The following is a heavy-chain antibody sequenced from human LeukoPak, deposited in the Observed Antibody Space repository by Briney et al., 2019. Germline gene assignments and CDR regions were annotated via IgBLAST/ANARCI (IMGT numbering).Heavy chain of an antibody. CDR2: IYYSGST. Sequence: SETLSLTCSVSGGSIRNYYWSWIRQPPGKGLEWIGYIYYSGSTNYNPSLKSRVTISVDTSKNQFSLKLNSVTAADTAVYYCASLEMADYYGSGSYEYWGQGTLVTVSS. CDR1: GGSIRNYY. J-gene: IGHJ4*02. V-gene: IGHV4-59*01. CDR3: ASLEMADYYGSGSYEY. D-gene: IGHD3-10*01.